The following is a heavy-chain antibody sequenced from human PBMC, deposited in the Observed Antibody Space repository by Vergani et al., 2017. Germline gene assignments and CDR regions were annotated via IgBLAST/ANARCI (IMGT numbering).Heavy chain of an antibody. CDR3: ARGLRYYDY. J-gene: IGHJ4*02. CDR1: GFTFSIYW. Sequence: EVQLVESGGGLVQPGGSLRLSCAASGFTFSIYWMSWVRQAPGKGLEWVANIMPDGSEKYYVDSVKGRFTISKDNAKNSLYLQMNSLRAEDTAVYYCARGLRYYDYWSQGTLVTVSA. CDR2: IMPDGSEK. V-gene: IGHV3-7*04. D-gene: IGHD3-9*01.